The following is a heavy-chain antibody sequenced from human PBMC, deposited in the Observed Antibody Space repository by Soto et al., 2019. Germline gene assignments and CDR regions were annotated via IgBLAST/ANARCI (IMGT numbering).Heavy chain of an antibody. CDR1: GFTFSSYA. CDR3: ERDINSYGCAGSGVYL. CDR2: ISYDGSNK. V-gene: IGHV3-30-3*01. J-gene: IGHJ6*01. D-gene: IGHD5-18*01. Sequence: QVQLVESGGGVVQPGRSLRLSCAASGFTFSSYAMHWVRQAPGKGLEWVAVISYDGSNKYYADSVKGRFTIYRDNSKNALYLPRTRMRAEDTAVAHGERDINSYGCAGSGVYLWGRGSTVTVPS.